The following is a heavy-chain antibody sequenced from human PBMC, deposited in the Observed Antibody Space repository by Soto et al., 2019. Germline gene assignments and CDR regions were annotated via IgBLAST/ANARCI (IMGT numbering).Heavy chain of an antibody. Sequence: QVQLVQSGAEVKKPGSSVKVSCKASGGTFSSYAISWVRQAPGQGLEWMGGIIPIFGTANYAQKFQGRVTITADESTGTADMELSSLRSEDTAVYYCARGAVTTYDYYYGMDVWGQGTMVTVSS. CDR1: GGTFSSYA. J-gene: IGHJ6*02. CDR2: IIPIFGTA. D-gene: IGHD4-17*01. V-gene: IGHV1-69*12. CDR3: ARGAVTTYDYYYGMDV.